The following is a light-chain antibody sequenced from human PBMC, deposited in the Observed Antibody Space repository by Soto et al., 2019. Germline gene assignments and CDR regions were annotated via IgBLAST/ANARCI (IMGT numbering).Light chain of an antibody. Sequence: DIQMTQSPSTLSGSVGDRVTITCRASQTISSWLAWYQQKPGKAPKLLIYKASSLESGVPSRFSGSGSGTDFTLTISGLQPDDFATYYCQQYDSYWTFGQGTKVDIK. CDR1: QTISSW. J-gene: IGKJ1*01. CDR3: QQYDSYWT. CDR2: KAS. V-gene: IGKV1-5*03.